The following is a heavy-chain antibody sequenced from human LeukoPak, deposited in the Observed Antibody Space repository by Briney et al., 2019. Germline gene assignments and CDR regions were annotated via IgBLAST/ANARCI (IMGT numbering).Heavy chain of an antibody. Sequence: PSETLSLTCTVSGGSISNYYWSWIRQPAGKGLEWIGRIYTSGSTIYNPSLKSRVTMSVDTSKNQFSLKLSSVTAADTAVYYCARARFYYDSSGYYYVFDYWGQGTLVTVSS. D-gene: IGHD3-22*01. J-gene: IGHJ4*02. CDR3: ARARFYYDSSGYYYVFDY. CDR1: GGSISNYY. V-gene: IGHV4-4*07. CDR2: IYTSGST.